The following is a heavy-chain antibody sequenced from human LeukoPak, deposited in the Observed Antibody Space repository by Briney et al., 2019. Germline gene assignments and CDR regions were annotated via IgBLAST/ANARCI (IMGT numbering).Heavy chain of an antibody. D-gene: IGHD3-22*01. CDR3: AKGSSDSRPYYFDY. V-gene: IGHV3-23*01. J-gene: IGHJ4*02. Sequence: PGGSLRLSCAASGFTFSTYVMAWVRQAPGKGLEWVSAISDSGSDKYYADSVKGRFTISRDNSKNTLYLQMNSLRVEDTAVYYCAKGSSDSRPYYFDYWGQGALVTVSS. CDR1: GFTFSTYV. CDR2: ISDSGSDK.